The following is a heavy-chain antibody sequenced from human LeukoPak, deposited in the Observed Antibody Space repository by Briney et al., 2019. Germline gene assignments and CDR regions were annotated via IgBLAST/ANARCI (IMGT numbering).Heavy chain of an antibody. CDR2: IIPILGTA. CDR1: GGTFSSYA. Sequence: SVKVSCKASGGTFSSYAISWVRQAPGQGLEWMGRIIPILGTANYAQKFQGRVTITTDESTSTAYMELSSLRSEDTAVYYCARGVCSGGSCYQNWFDPWGQGTLVTVSS. J-gene: IGHJ5*02. CDR3: ARGVCSGGSCYQNWFDP. V-gene: IGHV1-69*11. D-gene: IGHD2-15*01.